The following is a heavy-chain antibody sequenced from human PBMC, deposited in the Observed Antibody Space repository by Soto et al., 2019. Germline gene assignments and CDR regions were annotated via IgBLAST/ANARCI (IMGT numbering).Heavy chain of an antibody. CDR1: GFTFNNFV. Sequence: GSLRLSCAASGFTFNNFVMNWVRQAPRKGLEWVSAITDSGGHTYYADSVKGRFTISRDNSKNTLYLQMNSLRAEDTALYYCAKDLTYYFDTSTTWGQGTLVTVS. CDR3: AKDLTYYFDTSTT. V-gene: IGHV3-23*01. CDR2: ITDSGGHT. D-gene: IGHD3-22*01. J-gene: IGHJ4*02.